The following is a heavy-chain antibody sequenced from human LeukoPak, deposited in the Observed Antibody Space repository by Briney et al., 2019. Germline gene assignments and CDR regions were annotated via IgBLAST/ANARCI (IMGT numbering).Heavy chain of an antibody. D-gene: IGHD4-23*01. J-gene: IGHJ4*02. V-gene: IGHV3-33*06. CDR1: GFSFSDYG. CDR3: AKGGGGGNSGYLDY. CDR2: IWFDGVNK. Sequence: GGSLRLSCTASGFSFSDYGLHWVRQAPGKGLEWVAIIWFDGVNKYYEDSVKGRFTISRDVSKNTFYLQMNSLRAEDTAVYYCAKGGGGGNSGYLDYWGQGTLVTVSS.